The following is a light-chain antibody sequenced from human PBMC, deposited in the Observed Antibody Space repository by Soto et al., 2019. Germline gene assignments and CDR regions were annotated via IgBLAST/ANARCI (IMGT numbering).Light chain of an antibody. CDR3: CSYAGNYD. J-gene: IGLJ1*01. CDR1: SSDGGGYNY. Sequence: QPALRQPRPVSGSPGRSVTISCTGTSSDGGGYNYVSWYQQHPGKAPKLMIYDVSKRPSGVPDRFSGSKSGNTASLTISGLQAEDEADYYCCSYAGNYDFGTGTKVTV. CDR2: DVS. V-gene: IGLV2-11*01.